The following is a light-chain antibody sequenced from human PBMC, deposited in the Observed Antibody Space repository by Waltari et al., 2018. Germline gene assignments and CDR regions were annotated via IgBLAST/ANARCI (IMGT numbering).Light chain of an antibody. V-gene: IGKV3-11*01. Sequence: EIVLTQSPATLSLYPGERATLSCRASQSVSSYLAWYHQKPGQAPRLLLYDASNRATGIPARFSGSGSGTDFTLTISSLEPEDFAVYYCQQRSDRVTFGGGTKVEIK. CDR3: QQRSDRVT. J-gene: IGKJ4*01. CDR1: QSVSSY. CDR2: DAS.